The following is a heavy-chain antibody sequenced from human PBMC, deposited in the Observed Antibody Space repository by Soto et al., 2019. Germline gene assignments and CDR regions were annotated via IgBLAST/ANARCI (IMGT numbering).Heavy chain of an antibody. D-gene: IGHD2-2*01. J-gene: IGHJ4*02. CDR3: ARATEVVVPAAMTFFDY. CDR1: VGSISSYY. CDR2: IYYSGST. V-gene: IGHV4-59*01. Sequence: SETLSLTCTVSVGSISSYYWSWVRQPPGKGLEWIGYIYYSGSTNYNHSLKSRVTITVDTSKNQYSLKLSSVTAADTAVYYCARATEVVVPAAMTFFDYWGRGTLVTVSS.